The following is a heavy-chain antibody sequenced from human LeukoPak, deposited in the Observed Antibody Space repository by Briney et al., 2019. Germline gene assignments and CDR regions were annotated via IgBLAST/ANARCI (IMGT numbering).Heavy chain of an antibody. D-gene: IGHD3-22*01. V-gene: IGHV3-21*01. CDR2: ISSSSSYI. Sequence: GGSLRLSCTASGFTFGDYAMSWVRQAPGKGLEWVSSISSSSSYINYADSVKGRFTISRDNAKNSLYLQMNSLRAEDTAVYYCARTYYDSSGYYSAEYFQHWGQGTLVTVSS. CDR1: GFTFGDYA. CDR3: ARTYYDSSGYYSAEYFQH. J-gene: IGHJ1*01.